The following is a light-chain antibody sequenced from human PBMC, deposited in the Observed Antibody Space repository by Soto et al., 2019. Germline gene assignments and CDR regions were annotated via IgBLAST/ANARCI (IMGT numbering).Light chain of an antibody. Sequence: EIVLTQSPGTLSLSPGERATLSCRASQSVSSSYLAWYQQKPGQAPRLLIYGASSRATGIPDRFSGSGSGTDFTLTISRLEPEDCAVYYCPQYGSSPGTFGQGTKVEIK. CDR1: QSVSSSY. CDR2: GAS. CDR3: PQYGSSPGT. V-gene: IGKV3-20*01. J-gene: IGKJ1*01.